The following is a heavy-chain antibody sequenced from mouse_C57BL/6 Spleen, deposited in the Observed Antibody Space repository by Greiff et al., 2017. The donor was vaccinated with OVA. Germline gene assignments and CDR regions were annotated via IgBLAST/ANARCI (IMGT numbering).Heavy chain of an antibody. CDR2: ISSGGSYT. Sequence: EVHLVESGGDLVKPGGSLKLSCAASGFTFSSYGMSWVRQTPDKRLEWVATISSGGSYTYYPDSVKGRFTISRDNAKNTLYLQMSSLKSEDTAMYYCARGVIEYYFDYWGQGTTLTVSS. D-gene: IGHD2-1*01. V-gene: IGHV5-6*01. CDR3: ARGVIEYYFDY. CDR1: GFTFSSYG. J-gene: IGHJ2*01.